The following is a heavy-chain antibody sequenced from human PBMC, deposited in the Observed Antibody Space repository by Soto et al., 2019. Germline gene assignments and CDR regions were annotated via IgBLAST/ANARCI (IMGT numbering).Heavy chain of an antibody. CDR3: ARAAYNYGGFDF. CDR2: IYTSGTT. D-gene: IGHD5-18*01. J-gene: IGHJ4*02. Sequence: WIMQPAGKGLEWIGHIYTSGTTNYNPSFKSRVTMSLDTSQNQFSLRLTSVTAADTAVYYCARAAYNYGGFDFCGQGTLVSVSS. V-gene: IGHV4-61*09.